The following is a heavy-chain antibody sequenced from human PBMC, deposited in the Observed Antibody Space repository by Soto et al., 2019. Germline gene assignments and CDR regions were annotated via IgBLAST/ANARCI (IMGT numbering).Heavy chain of an antibody. D-gene: IGHD2-2*01. CDR3: AKAVGYCSSTSCYAYFQH. J-gene: IGHJ1*01. CDR2: ISGSGGST. CDR1: GFTFSSYA. V-gene: IGHV3-23*01. Sequence: GGSLRLSCAASGFTFSSYAMSWVRQAPGKGLEWVSAISGSGGSTYYADSVKGRFTISRDNSKNTLYLQMNSLRADDTAVYYCAKAVGYCSSTSCYAYFQHWGQGTLVTVSS.